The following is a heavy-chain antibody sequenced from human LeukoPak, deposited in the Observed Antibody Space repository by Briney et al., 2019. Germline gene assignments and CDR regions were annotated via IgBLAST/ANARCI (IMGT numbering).Heavy chain of an antibody. V-gene: IGHV1-18*04. J-gene: IGHJ4*02. D-gene: IGHD3-22*01. CDR2: ISAYNGNT. CDR1: GYTFSDYY. Sequence: ASVKVSCKASGYTFSDYYMHWVRQAPGQGLEWMGWISAYNGNTNYAQKLQGRVTMTTDTSTSTAYMELRSLRSDDTAVYYCARGSSSGYRYWGQGTLVTVSS. CDR3: ARGSSSGYRY.